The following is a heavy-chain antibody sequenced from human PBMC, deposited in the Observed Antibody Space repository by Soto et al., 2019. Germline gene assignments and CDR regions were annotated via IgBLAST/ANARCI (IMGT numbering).Heavy chain of an antibody. J-gene: IGHJ1*01. V-gene: IGHV1-8*01. CDR1: GYSFTSYD. D-gene: IGHD6-6*01. CDR2: MNPNSGNT. Sequence: QVQLVQSGAEVKKPGASVKVSCKASGYSFTSYDINWVRQATGQGLEWMGWMNPNSGNTGHAQKFQGRVTMTRNTSISTDYMELSSLRSEDTAVYYCARVSMGSSSEDFQHWGQGTLVTVSS. CDR3: ARVSMGSSSEDFQH.